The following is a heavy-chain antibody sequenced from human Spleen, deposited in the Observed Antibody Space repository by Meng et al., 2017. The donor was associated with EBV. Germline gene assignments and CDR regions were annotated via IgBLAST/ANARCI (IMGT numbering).Heavy chain of an antibody. CDR2: YYNSGST. Sequence: HLQLQESGPGLVKPSETLSLTCTVSGGSITSSSYYWGWIRQPPGKGLEWIGTYYNSGSTYYNPSLKSRVTISVDTSKNQFSLNLISVTAADTAAYYCARQGPSGRTFDYWGQGTLVTVSS. D-gene: IGHD1-26*01. V-gene: IGHV4-39*01. CDR3: ARQGPSGRTFDY. J-gene: IGHJ4*02. CDR1: GGSITSSSYY.